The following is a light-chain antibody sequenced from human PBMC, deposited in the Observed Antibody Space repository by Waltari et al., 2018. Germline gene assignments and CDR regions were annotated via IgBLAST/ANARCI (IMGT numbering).Light chain of an antibody. CDR3: SSYTTTTALV. J-gene: IGLJ2*01. V-gene: IGLV2-14*01. CDR2: DVS. Sequence: QSALTQPASVSGSPGQSITISRTGTSSDVGGYTYVSWYQQYSGKAPKLMIYDVSNRPSGVSNRFSGSKSGNTASLTISGLQAEDEADYYCSSYTTTTALVFGGGTKLTVL. CDR1: SSDVGGYTY.